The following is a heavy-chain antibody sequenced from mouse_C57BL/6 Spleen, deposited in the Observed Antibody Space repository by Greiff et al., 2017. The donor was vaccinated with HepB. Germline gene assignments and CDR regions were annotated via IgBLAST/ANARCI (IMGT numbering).Heavy chain of an antibody. D-gene: IGHD1-1*01. CDR1: GYAFSSSW. V-gene: IGHV1-82*01. CDR3: ARWYYGSSQYYFDY. CDR2: IYPGDGDT. J-gene: IGHJ2*01. Sequence: QVQLKESGPELVKPGASVKISCKASGYAFSSSWMNWVKQRPGKGLEWIGRIYPGDGDTNYNGKFKGKATLTADKSSSTAYMQLSSRTSEDSAVYFCARWYYGSSQYYFDYWGQGTTLTVSS.